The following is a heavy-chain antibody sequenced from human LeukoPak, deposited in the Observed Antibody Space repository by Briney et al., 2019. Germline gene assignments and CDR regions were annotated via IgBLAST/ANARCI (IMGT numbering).Heavy chain of an antibody. CDR3: ARESYDYVWGSYRLNTPFDY. CDR1: GGSISSYY. V-gene: IGHV4-34*01. Sequence: PSETLSLTCTVSGGSISSYYWSWIRQPPGKGLECIGEINHSGSTNYNPSFKSRVTISVDTTKDQFSLKLSSVTAADTAVHYCARESYDYVWGSYRLNTPFDYWGQGTLVTVSS. CDR2: INHSGST. J-gene: IGHJ4*02. D-gene: IGHD3-16*02.